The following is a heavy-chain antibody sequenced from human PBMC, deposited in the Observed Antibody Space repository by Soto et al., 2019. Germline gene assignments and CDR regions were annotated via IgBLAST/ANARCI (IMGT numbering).Heavy chain of an antibody. Sequence: GGSLRLSCAASGFTFSRYAMSWVRQAPGKGLEWVSAISGSGGSTYYADSVKGRFTISRDNSKNTLYLQMNSLRAEVTAVYYCAKNILFGSVRKDYWGQGTLVTVSS. J-gene: IGHJ4*02. CDR3: AKNILFGSVRKDY. D-gene: IGHD3-10*01. CDR1: GFTFSRYA. V-gene: IGHV3-23*01. CDR2: ISGSGGST.